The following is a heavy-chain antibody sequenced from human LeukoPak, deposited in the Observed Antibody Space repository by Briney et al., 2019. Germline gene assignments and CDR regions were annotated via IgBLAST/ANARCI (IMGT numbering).Heavy chain of an antibody. CDR2: ISWNSGSI. Sequence: SLRLSCAASGFTFYDYAMHWVRQAPGKGLEWVSGISWNSGSIGYADSVKGRFTISRDNAKNSLYLQMNSLRAEDTAFYYCAKDKASSGYCTSLDYWGQGTLVTVSS. CDR1: GFTFYDYA. J-gene: IGHJ4*02. V-gene: IGHV3-9*01. D-gene: IGHD3-22*01. CDR3: AKDKASSGYCTSLDY.